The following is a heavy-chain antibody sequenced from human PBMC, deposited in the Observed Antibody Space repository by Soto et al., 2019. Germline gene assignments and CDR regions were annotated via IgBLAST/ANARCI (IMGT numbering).Heavy chain of an antibody. V-gene: IGHV4-59*01. CDR3: ARSSGWYYYYGMDV. D-gene: IGHD6-19*01. J-gene: IGHJ6*02. CDR1: GGSISSYY. Sequence: SETLSLTCTVSGGSISSYYWSWIRQPPGKGLEWIGYIYYSGSTNYNPSLKSRVTISVDTSKNQFSLKLSSVTAADTAVYYCARSSGWYYYYGMDVWGQGTTVTVFS. CDR2: IYYSGST.